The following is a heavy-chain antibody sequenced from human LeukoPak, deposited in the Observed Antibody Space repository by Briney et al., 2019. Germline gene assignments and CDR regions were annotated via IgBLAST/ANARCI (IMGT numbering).Heavy chain of an antibody. CDR3: ARDSAPID. Sequence: GGSLRLSCAASGVTFSNYWMHWVRQAPGKGLVWVSRINYDGSSRNYADSVKGRFTISRDNAKNTVYLQMNSLRAEDTGVYYCARDSAPIDWGQGTLVTVSS. V-gene: IGHV3-74*01. D-gene: IGHD2/OR15-2a*01. CDR1: GVTFSNYW. J-gene: IGHJ4*02. CDR2: INYDGSSR.